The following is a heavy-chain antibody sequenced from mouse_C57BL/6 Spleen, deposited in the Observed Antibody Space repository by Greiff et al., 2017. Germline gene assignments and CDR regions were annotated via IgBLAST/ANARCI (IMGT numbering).Heavy chain of an antibody. Sequence: EVQVVESEGGLVQPGSSMKLSCTASGFTFSDYYMAWVRQVPEKGLEWVANINYDGSSTYYLDSLKSRFIISRDNAKNILYLQMSSLKSEDTATYYCARGYYGSSYFDSWGQGTTLTVSS. CDR1: GFTFSDYY. J-gene: IGHJ2*01. CDR2: INYDGSST. D-gene: IGHD1-1*01. V-gene: IGHV5-16*01. CDR3: ARGYYGSSYFDS.